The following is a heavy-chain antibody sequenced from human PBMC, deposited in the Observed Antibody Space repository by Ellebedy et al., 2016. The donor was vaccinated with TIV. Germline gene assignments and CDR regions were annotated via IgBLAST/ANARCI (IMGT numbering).Heavy chain of an antibody. CDR2: ISYDGSNK. J-gene: IGHJ4*02. CDR1: GFTFSSYA. D-gene: IGHD3-22*01. Sequence: GESLKISCAASGFTFSSYAMHWVRQAPGKGLEWVAVISYDGSNKYYADSVKGRFTISRDNSKNTLYLQMNSLRAEDTAVYYCARGGPYDSSGYFDYWGQGTLVTVSS. V-gene: IGHV3-30-3*01. CDR3: ARGGPYDSSGYFDY.